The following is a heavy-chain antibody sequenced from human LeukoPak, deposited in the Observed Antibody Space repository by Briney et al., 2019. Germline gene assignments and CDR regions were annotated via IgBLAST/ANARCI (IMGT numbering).Heavy chain of an antibody. CDR1: GGSFSGYY. CDR3: ARLSNRWLRFGAPFDY. J-gene: IGHJ4*02. V-gene: IGHV4-34*01. Sequence: PSETLSLTCAVYGGSFSGYYWSWIRQPPGKGLEWIGEINHSGSTNYNPSLKSRVTISVDTSKNQFSLKLSSVTAADTAVYYCARLSNRWLRFGAPFDYWGQGTLVTVSS. D-gene: IGHD5-12*01. CDR2: INHSGST.